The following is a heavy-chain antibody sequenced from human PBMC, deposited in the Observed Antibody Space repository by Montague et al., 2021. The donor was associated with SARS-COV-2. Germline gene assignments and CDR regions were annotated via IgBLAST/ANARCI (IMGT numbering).Heavy chain of an antibody. Sequence: SETLSLTCTVSGGSISSSSYYWGWIRQPPGKGLEWIGSIYYSGXTXYXXXXKXRVTISVDTSKNQFSLKLSSVTAADTAVYYCARRGYRYGYHAFDIWGQGTMVTVSS. D-gene: IGHD5-18*01. CDR2: IYYSGXT. V-gene: IGHV4-39*07. CDR3: ARRGYRYGYHAFDI. CDR1: GGSISSSSYY. J-gene: IGHJ3*02.